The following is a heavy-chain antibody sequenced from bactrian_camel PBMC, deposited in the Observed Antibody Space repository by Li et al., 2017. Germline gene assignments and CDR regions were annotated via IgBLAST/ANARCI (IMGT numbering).Heavy chain of an antibody. D-gene: IGHD2*01. CDR1: GYTSSCNY. V-gene: IGHV3S40*01. Sequence: VQLVESGGGSVQAGGSLRLSCAVSGYTSSCNYVAWFRQAPGKEREGIAAIYTCGSITYFADSVKGRFTISQENVKNTVYLEMNSLKPEDTAMYYCAARKVARGSHFSLGRAPALRRDEYNFWGQGTQVTVS. J-gene: IGHJ4*01. CDR2: IYTCGSIT. CDR3: AARKVARGSHFSLGRAPALRRDEYNF.